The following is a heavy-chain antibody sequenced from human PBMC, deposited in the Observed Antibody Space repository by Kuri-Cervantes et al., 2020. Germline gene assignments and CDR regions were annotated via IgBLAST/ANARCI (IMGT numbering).Heavy chain of an antibody. J-gene: IGHJ4*02. CDR2: ISYDGSNK. D-gene: IGHD5-24*01. Sequence: GESLKISCAASGFTFSSYGMHWVRQAPGKGLEGVAVISYDGSNKYYADSVKGRFTIPRNNSKNTLFLQMNSLRAEDKTVYYCARDGTRRGVYNSHFDYWGQGTLVTVSS. V-gene: IGHV3-30*03. CDR3: ARDGTRRGVYNSHFDY. CDR1: GFTFSSYG.